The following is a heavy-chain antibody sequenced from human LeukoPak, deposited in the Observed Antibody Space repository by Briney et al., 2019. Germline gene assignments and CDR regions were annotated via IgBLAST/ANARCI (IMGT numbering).Heavy chain of an antibody. CDR2: IYYSGST. CDR1: GXSISSSSYY. CDR3: ARLQYYYDSNGYYSLYYFDY. D-gene: IGHD3-22*01. V-gene: IGHV4-39*01. Sequence: SETLSLTCTVSGXSISSSSYYWGWIRQPPGKGLEWIGNIYYSGSTYYNPSLRSRLTISLDTSKNQFSLTLSSVTAADTAVYYCARLQYYYDSNGYYSLYYFDYWGQGTVVTVSS. J-gene: IGHJ4*02.